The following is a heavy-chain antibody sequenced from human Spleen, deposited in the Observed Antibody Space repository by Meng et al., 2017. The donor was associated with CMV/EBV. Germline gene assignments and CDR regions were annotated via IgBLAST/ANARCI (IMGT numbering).Heavy chain of an antibody. CDR1: GFTFSSYA. Sequence: AASGFTFSSYAMTWVRQAPGKGLEWVSVVYSGGGSTYSADSVKGRFTISRDDSKNTLYLQMNSLRAEDTAVYYCAKDDDYSSALDYWGQGTLVTVSS. J-gene: IGHJ4*02. CDR2: VYSGGGST. V-gene: IGHV3-23*03. D-gene: IGHD4-11*01. CDR3: AKDDDYSSALDY.